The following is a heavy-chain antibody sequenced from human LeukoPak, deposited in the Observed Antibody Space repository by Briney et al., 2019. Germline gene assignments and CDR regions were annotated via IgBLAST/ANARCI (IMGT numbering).Heavy chain of an antibody. CDR3: TRVTLRGTSGYP. CDR2: ISSKAYGGTK. J-gene: IGHJ5*02. Sequence: PGRSLRLSCTASGFTFGDYAMSWVRQAPGKGLEWVGFISSKAYGGTKEYAASVKGRFTISRDDSKSIAYLQMNSLKTEDTAVYYCTRVTLRGTSGYPWGQGTLVTGSS. CDR1: GFTFGDYA. V-gene: IGHV3-49*04. D-gene: IGHD2-2*01.